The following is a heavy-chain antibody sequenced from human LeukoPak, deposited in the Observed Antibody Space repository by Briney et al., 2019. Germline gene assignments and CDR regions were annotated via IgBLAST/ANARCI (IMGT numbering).Heavy chain of an antibody. V-gene: IGHV3-30-3*01. CDR1: GFTFSSYA. J-gene: IGHJ4*02. CDR2: ISYDGSNK. Sequence: PGRSLRLSCAASGFTFSSYAMHWVRQAPGKGLEWVAVISYDGSNKYYADSVKGRFTISRDNSKNTLYLQMNSLRAEDTAVYYCARDYLSEGYFDCWGQGTLVTVSS. CDR3: ARDYLSEGYFDC.